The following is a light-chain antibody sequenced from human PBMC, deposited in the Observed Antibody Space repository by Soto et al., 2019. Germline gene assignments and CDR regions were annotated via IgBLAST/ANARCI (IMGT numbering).Light chain of an antibody. CDR1: QSVLYSSNNKNY. CDR2: WAS. Sequence: DIVMTQSPDSLAVSLGERATINCKSSQSVLYSSNNKNYLAWYQQKPGQPPKLLIYWASTRESGVPDRFSGSGSGRDFTLSISNLQAEDVAVYYCQQYYTTPLTFGGGTKVEIK. J-gene: IGKJ4*01. CDR3: QQYYTTPLT. V-gene: IGKV4-1*01.